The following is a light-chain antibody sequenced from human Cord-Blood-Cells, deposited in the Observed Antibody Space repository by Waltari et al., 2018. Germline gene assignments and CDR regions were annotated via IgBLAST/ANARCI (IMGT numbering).Light chain of an antibody. CDR1: QGISNY. CDR3: QKYNSAPRA. Sequence: DIQMTQSQSSLSASVGDRVTITCRASQGISNYLAWYQQKPGKVPKLLIYAASTLQSGVPSRFSGSGSGTDFTRTISSLQPEDVATYYCQKYNSAPRAFGPGTKVDIK. CDR2: AAS. V-gene: IGKV1-27*01. J-gene: IGKJ3*01.